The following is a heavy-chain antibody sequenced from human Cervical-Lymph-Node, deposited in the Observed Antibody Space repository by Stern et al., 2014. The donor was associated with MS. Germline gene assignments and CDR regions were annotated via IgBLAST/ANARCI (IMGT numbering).Heavy chain of an antibody. CDR2: INPNSGGT. CDR1: GYTFTAYY. D-gene: IGHD3-22*01. J-gene: IGHJ4*02. Sequence: VQLVESGAEVKRPGASVKVSCKTSGYTFTAYYIHWVRQAPGQGLEWMGWINPNSGGTMSAQEFQGRVTMTTETSISTTYMELSRLTSDDTAVYYCAREKRSFDGSSYYFDHWGQGTLVTVSS. CDR3: AREKRSFDGSSYYFDH. V-gene: IGHV1-2*02.